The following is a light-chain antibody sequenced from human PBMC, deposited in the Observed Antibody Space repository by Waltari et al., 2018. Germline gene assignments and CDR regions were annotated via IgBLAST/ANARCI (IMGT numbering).Light chain of an antibody. CDR3: QQIISYPFT. V-gene: IGKV1-9*01. CDR1: QGISSY. CDR2: YAS. Sequence: IQLTQSPSSLSASIGDRVTLTCRASQGISSYLAWYQQQPRKAPKLLINYASTLQTGVPSRFSGSGSGTDFTLTISRLQPEDFATYYCQQIISYPFTFGPGTKV. J-gene: IGKJ3*01.